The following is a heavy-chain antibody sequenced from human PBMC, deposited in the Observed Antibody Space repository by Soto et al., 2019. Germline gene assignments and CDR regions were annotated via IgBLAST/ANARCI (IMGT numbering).Heavy chain of an antibody. CDR3: AREDWYHFDS. D-gene: IGHD3-9*01. V-gene: IGHV3-7*01. CDR2: MVLDGSQR. Sequence: EVQLEESGGDLVHPGGSLRLSCAASGFTFSSYWMSWVRQAPGKGLEWVAYMVLDGSQRDYVDSVKGRFTISRDNARNSLYLQMDSLRVEDTAVYYCAREDWYHFDSWGQGTLVTVSS. J-gene: IGHJ5*01. CDR1: GFTFSSYW.